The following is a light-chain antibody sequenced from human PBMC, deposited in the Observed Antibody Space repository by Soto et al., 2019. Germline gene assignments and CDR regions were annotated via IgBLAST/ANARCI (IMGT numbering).Light chain of an antibody. CDR1: QSVSSC. J-gene: IGKJ4*01. CDR2: DAS. Sequence: EIVFTQSPAPLSLSPGERATLSCRASQSVSSCLAWYQQKPGQAPSLLIYDASNRATGIPARFSGSGSGTDFTLTISSLEPEDFAVYYCQQRCNWPLTFGGGTKVDIK. CDR3: QQRCNWPLT. V-gene: IGKV3-11*01.